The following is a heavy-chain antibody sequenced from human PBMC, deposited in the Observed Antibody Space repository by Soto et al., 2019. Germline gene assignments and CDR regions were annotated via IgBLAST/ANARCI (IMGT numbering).Heavy chain of an antibody. CDR1: GFTFTSSA. V-gene: IGHV1-58*02. D-gene: IGHD3-16*02. J-gene: IGHJ3*02. CDR2: IVVGSGNT. CDR3: AADFPVSKYRAFDI. Sequence: SLKVSCKASGFTFTSSAMQRVRQARGQRLEWIGWIVVGSGNTNYAQKFQERVTITRDMSTSTAYMELSSLRSEDTAVYYCAADFPVSKYRAFDIWGQGTMVTVSS.